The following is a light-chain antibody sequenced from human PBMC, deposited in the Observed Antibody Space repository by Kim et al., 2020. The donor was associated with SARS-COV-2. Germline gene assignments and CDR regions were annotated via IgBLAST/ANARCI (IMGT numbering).Light chain of an antibody. CDR2: KDS. CDR3: QSADGSGTYV. CDR1: ALPEKQ. Sequence: SYELTQPPSVSVSPGQTARITCSGDALPEKQTYWYQQKSGRAPLLLIYKDSERPSGIPGRFSGSSSGTTVTLTISGVQAEDDADYYCQSADGSGTYVFGT. V-gene: IGLV3-25*03. J-gene: IGLJ1*01.